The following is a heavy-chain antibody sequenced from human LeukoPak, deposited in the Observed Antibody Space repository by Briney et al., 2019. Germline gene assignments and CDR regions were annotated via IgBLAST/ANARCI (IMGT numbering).Heavy chain of an antibody. CDR3: AKTSREYYYGSGSLAPNWFDP. Sequence: GGSLRLSCAASGFTFSDYYMSWIRQAPGKGLEWVSYISSSGSTIYYADSVKGRFTISRDNAKNSLYLQMNSLRAEDTAVYYCAKTSREYYYGSGSLAPNWFDPWGQGTLVTVSS. V-gene: IGHV3-11*01. CDR1: GFTFSDYY. D-gene: IGHD3-10*01. J-gene: IGHJ5*02. CDR2: ISSSGSTI.